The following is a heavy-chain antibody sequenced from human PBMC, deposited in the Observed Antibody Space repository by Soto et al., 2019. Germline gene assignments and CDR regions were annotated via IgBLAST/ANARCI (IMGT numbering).Heavy chain of an antibody. CDR3: ARALGYGDYEGNY. CDR2: IIPIFGTA. D-gene: IGHD4-17*01. CDR1: GGTFSSYA. J-gene: IGHJ4*02. Sequence: SVKVSCKASGGTFSSYAISWVRQAPGQGLEWMGGIIPIFGTANYAQKFQGRVTITADESTSTAYMELSSLRSEDTAVYYCARALGYGDYEGNYWGQGTLVTVSS. V-gene: IGHV1-69*13.